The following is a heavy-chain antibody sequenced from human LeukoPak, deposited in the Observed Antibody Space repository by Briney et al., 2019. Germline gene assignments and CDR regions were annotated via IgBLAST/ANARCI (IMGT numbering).Heavy chain of an antibody. D-gene: IGHD2-21*02. CDR1: GFTFRSYW. Sequence: GGSLRLSCAASGFTFRSYWMHWVRQAPGKGLVRVSRIKSDGSTNYSDSVTGRFTISRDNANNTVSLQMNSLRAEDTGVYYCARAPSEIGGYYPEYFRHWGQGTPVTVSS. V-gene: IGHV3-74*01. J-gene: IGHJ1*01. CDR3: ARAPSEIGGYYPEYFRH. CDR2: IKSDGST.